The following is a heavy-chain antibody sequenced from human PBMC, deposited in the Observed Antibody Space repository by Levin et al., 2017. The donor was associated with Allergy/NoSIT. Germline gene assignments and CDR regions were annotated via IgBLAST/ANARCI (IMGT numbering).Heavy chain of an antibody. CDR1: GFTVSSNY. CDR3: AREIPRGSPDNYVPL. D-gene: IGHD3-10*02. CDR2: IYGGGST. V-gene: IGHV3-53*01. Sequence: PGGSLRLSCAVSGFTVSSNYMSWVRQAPGKGPEWVSVIYGGGSTYYADSVRGRFPISIADSGNTLSLQMNRMRGEDTAGYYCAREIPRGSPDNYVPLWGRGTLVTVSA. J-gene: IGHJ4*02.